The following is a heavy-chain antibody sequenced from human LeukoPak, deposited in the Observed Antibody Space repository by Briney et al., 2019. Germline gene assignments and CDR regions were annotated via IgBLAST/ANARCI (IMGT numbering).Heavy chain of an antibody. CDR2: INHGGST. D-gene: IGHD2-21*02. J-gene: IGHJ4*02. CDR1: GGSFSDYS. V-gene: IGHV4-34*01. CDR3: ARDRGGDYYFDY. Sequence: SETLSLTCGVHGGSFSDYSWSWIRQPPGKGLEWIGEINHGGSTNYNPSLKSRVTISVDTSKNQFSLKLSSVTAADTAVYYCARDRGGDYYFDYWGQGTLVTVSS.